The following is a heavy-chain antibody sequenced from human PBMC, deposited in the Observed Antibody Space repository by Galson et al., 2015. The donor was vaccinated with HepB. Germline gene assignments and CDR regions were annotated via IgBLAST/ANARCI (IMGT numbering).Heavy chain of an antibody. CDR2: IYSGGST. J-gene: IGHJ2*01. V-gene: IGHV3-66*01. Sequence: SLRLSCAASGFTVSSSYVSWVRQAPGKGLEWVSVIYSGGSTYYADSVKGRFTISRDNSKNTLYLQMNSLRAEDTAVYYCARDGYSSSWYVRYFDLWGRGTLVTVSS. CDR3: ARDGYSSSWYVRYFDL. D-gene: IGHD6-13*01. CDR1: GFTVSSSY.